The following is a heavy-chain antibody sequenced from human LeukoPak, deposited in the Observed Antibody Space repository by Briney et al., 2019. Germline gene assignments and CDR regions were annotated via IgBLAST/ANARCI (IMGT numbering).Heavy chain of an antibody. V-gene: IGHV6-1*01. J-gene: IGHJ4*02. CDR1: GDSVSTNSCA. Sequence: SQTLSLTCAISGDSVSTNSCAWTWIRQSPSRGLEWLGRTYYRSRWYNDFAVSVKSRATINPDTSKNQFSLHLNSVTPEDTAVYYCAREGSSSFEYWGQGSLVTVSS. CDR3: AREGSSSFEY. D-gene: IGHD3-10*01. CDR2: TYYRSRWYN.